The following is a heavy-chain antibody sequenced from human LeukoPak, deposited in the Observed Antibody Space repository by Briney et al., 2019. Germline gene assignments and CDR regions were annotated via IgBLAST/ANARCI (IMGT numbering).Heavy chain of an antibody. CDR1: GFTVSSNY. CDR2: IYSGGST. V-gene: IGHV3-53*01. CDR3: AREGLLDAFDI. J-gene: IGHJ3*02. Sequence: GGSLRLSCAASGFTVSSNYMSLARQAPGKGLEWVSVIYSGGSTSYADSVKGRFTISRDNSKNTLYLQMNSLRAEDTAVYYCAREGLLDAFDIWGQGTMVTVSS.